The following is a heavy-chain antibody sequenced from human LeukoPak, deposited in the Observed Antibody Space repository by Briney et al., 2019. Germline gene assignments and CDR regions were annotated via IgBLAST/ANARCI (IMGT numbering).Heavy chain of an antibody. CDR1: GGSISSGSYY. J-gene: IGHJ5*02. CDR3: ARAKGSRYCSSTSCYPRNRFDP. D-gene: IGHD2-2*01. CDR2: IYTSGST. Sequence: PSETLSLTCTVSGGSISSGSYYWSWIRQPAGKGLEWIGRIYTSGSTNYNPSLKSRVPRSVDTSKNQFSLKLSSVTAADSAVYYCARAKGSRYCSSTSCYPRNRFDPWGQGTLVTVSS. V-gene: IGHV4-61*02.